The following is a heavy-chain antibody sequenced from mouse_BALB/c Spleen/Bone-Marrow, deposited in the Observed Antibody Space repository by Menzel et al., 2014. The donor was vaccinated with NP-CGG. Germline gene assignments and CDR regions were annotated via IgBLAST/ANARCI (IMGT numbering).Heavy chain of an antibody. J-gene: IGHJ3*01. V-gene: IGHV14-3*02. CDR3: ARIHYYGRAWFAY. Sequence: EVQLQQSGAELVKPGASVKLSCTASGFNIKDTYMHWVKQRPEQGLEWIGRIDPANGNTKYDPKFQGKATITADTSSNTAYLQHSSLTSEDSAVYYCARIHYYGRAWFAYWGQGTLVTVSA. CDR2: IDPANGNT. D-gene: IGHD1-2*01. CDR1: GFNIKDTY.